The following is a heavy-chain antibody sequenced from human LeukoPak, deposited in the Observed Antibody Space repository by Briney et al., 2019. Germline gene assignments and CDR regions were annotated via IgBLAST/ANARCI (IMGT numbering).Heavy chain of an antibody. CDR2: IYYSGST. CDR3: ARHLPTMVRGAIMLDAFDI. D-gene: IGHD3-10*01. J-gene: IGHJ3*02. CDR1: GVSISSSSYY. V-gene: IGHV4-39*01. Sequence: SETLSLTCTVSGVSISSSSYYWGWIRQPPGKGLEWIGTIYYSGSTYYNPSFKSRVTISVDTSKNQFSLKLSSGTAADTAVYYCARHLPTMVRGAIMLDAFDIWGQGTMVTVSS.